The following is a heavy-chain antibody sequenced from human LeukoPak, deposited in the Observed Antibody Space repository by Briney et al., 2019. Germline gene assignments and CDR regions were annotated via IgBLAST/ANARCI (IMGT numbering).Heavy chain of an antibody. J-gene: IGHJ5*02. CDR2: ISAYNGNT. V-gene: IGHV1-18*01. D-gene: IGHD2-2*01. Sequence: ASVKVSCKASGYTFTSYGISWVRQAPGQGLEWMGWISAYNGNTNYAQKLQGRVTMTTDTSTSTAYMELRSLRSDDTAVYYCARDYHPNYCSSISCEGWFDPWGQGTLVTVSS. CDR3: ARDYHPNYCSSISCEGWFDP. CDR1: GYTFTSYG.